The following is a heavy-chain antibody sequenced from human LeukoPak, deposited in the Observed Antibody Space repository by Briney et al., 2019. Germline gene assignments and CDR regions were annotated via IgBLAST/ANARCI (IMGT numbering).Heavy chain of an antibody. CDR1: GYTFTGYY. CDR2: IIPIFGTA. J-gene: IGHJ4*02. CDR3: ARDRLGYSYGPHFDY. D-gene: IGHD5-18*01. V-gene: IGHV1-69*13. Sequence: ASVKVSCKASGYTFTGYYMHWVRQAPGQGLEWMGWIIPIFGTANYAQKFQGRVTITADESTSTAYMELSSLRSEDTAVYYCARDRLGYSYGPHFDYWGQGTLVTVSS.